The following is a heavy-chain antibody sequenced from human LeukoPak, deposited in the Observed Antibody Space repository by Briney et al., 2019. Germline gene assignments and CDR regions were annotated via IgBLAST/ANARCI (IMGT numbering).Heavy chain of an antibody. V-gene: IGHV3-43*02. J-gene: IGHJ4*02. Sequence: GGSLRLSCAASGFNFNDYAMHWVRQAPGKGLEWVSLISGDSGSTYYADSVRGRFTISRDNSKNSLYLQMNSLRIEDTAFYYWANSQGYCSSTSSRPYSTSWPFNYWGQRTLVTVSS. CDR2: ISGDSGST. D-gene: IGHD2-2*01. CDR3: ANSQGYCSSTSSRPYSTSWPFNY. CDR1: GFNFNDYA.